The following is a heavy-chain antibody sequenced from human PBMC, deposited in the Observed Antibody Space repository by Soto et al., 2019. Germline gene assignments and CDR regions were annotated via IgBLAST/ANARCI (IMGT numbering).Heavy chain of an antibody. J-gene: IGHJ4*02. CDR2: IKEDGSQK. Sequence: PGGSLRLSCAASGFTLSTYWMSWVRQAPGKGLEWVANIKEDGSQKYYVDSVKGRFTISRDNAKNSLYLQMNSLRAEDTAVYYCARDAEDLVVITAAFDFWGQGAPVTVSS. CDR1: GFTLSTYW. CDR3: ARDAEDLVVITAAFDF. D-gene: IGHD2-2*01. V-gene: IGHV3-7*01.